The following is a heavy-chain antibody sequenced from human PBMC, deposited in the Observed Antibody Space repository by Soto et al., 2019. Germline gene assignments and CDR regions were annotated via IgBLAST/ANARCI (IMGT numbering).Heavy chain of an antibody. Sequence: SETLSLTCTVSGASISSGDYFWSWIRQSPGKGLQWIGYIYDSGSSYYNPSLKSRATMSVDTSKNQFSLKLSSVTAADTAVYYCAREKGYISGPKNFDYWGQGTLVTVSS. CDR3: AREKGYISGPKNFDY. D-gene: IGHD5-12*01. J-gene: IGHJ4*02. V-gene: IGHV4-30-4*01. CDR2: IYDSGSS. CDR1: GASISSGDYF.